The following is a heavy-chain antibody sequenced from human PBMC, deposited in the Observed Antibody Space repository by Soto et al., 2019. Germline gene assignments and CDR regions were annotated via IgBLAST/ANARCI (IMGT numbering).Heavy chain of an antibody. V-gene: IGHV3-30*04. D-gene: IGHD3-22*01. CDR3: ARAPLNYYDNSGYVNY. CDR2: VSYDGSKT. Sequence: VQLVESGGGVVQPERSLRLSCAASGFTFSSYAMHWVRQAPGKGLDWVAVVSYDGSKTYYADSVKGRFTISRDNSKNMLYLQMNSLTTDDTAVYYCARAPLNYYDNSGYVNYWGQGTLVTVSS. J-gene: IGHJ4*02. CDR1: GFTFSSYA.